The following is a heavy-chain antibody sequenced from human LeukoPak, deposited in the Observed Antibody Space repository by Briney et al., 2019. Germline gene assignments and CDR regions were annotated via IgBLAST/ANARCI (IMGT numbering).Heavy chain of an antibody. Sequence: GGSLRLSCAASGFTFSDHYMDWVRQAPEKGLEWVGRIRNKANSYTTEYAASVKGRFTVSRDDSKNSLYLQMNSLKAEDTAIYYCATYRWLGEWGQGTLVTVSS. D-gene: IGHD5-24*01. J-gene: IGHJ4*02. CDR1: GFTFSDHY. CDR2: IRNKANSYTT. V-gene: IGHV3-72*01. CDR3: ATYRWLGE.